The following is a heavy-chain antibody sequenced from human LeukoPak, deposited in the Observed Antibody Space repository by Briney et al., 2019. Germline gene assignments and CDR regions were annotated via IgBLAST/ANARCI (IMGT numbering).Heavy chain of an antibody. J-gene: IGHJ4*02. CDR1: GYSISSGYY. D-gene: IGHD3-10*01. V-gene: IGHV4-38-2*02. Sequence: SETLSLTCTVSGYSISSGYYWGWIRQPPGKGLEWVGGIYHSGSTYYNPSLKSRVTISVDTSKNQFSLKLSSVTAADTAVYYCARVGVGIGSGSSIDYWGQGTLVTVSS. CDR2: IYHSGST. CDR3: ARVGVGIGSGSSIDY.